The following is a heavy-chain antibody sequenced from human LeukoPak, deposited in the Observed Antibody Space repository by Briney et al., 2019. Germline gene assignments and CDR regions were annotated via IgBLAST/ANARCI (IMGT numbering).Heavy chain of an antibody. CDR1: GGTFSSYA. D-gene: IGHD3-22*01. CDR2: IIPILGIA. J-gene: IGHJ5*02. V-gene: IGHV1-69*04. Sequence: ASVKVSCKASGGTFSSYAISWVRQAPGQGLEWMGRIIPILGIANYAQKFQGRVTITADKSTSTAYMELSSLRSEDTAVYYCAKYYDSSGYRSRWFDPWGQGTLVTVSS. CDR3: AKYYDSSGYRSRWFDP.